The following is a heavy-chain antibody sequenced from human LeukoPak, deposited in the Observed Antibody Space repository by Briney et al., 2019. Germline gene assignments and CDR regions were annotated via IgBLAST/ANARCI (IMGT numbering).Heavy chain of an antibody. V-gene: IGHV3-30*04. J-gene: IGHJ6*02. CDR1: KFTFSNYA. CDR3: ARDLQQLADVYYYYGMDV. CDR2: ISFDGSNK. D-gene: IGHD6-13*01. Sequence: GGSLRLSCAASKFTFSNYAIHWARQAPGKGLEWVAVISFDGSNKYYADSVKSRFTISRDNSKNTLYLQMNSLRGEDTAVYYCARDLQQLADVYYYYGMDVWGQGATVTVSS.